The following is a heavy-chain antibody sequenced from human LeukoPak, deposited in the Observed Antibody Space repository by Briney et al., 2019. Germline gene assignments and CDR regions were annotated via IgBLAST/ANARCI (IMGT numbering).Heavy chain of an antibody. J-gene: IGHJ4*02. D-gene: IGHD3-22*01. CDR3: ARVWDSSGYYWGYFDY. V-gene: IGHV4-59*02. CDR2: IYYTGT. CDR1: GGSVTDYY. Sequence: SEALSLTCTVSGGSVTDYYWSWIRQSPGKGLEWIGYIYYTGTSYNPSLKSRVTISADTSKNQFSLKLISVTAADTAVYYCARVWDSSGYYWGYFDYWGQGTLVTVSS.